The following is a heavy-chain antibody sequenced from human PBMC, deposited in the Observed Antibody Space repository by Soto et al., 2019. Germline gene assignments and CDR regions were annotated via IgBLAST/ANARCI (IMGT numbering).Heavy chain of an antibody. D-gene: IGHD3-9*01. V-gene: IGHV4-31*03. CDR3: AREVLYYDILTGYSSHYGMDV. CDR2: IYYSGST. Sequence: QVQLQESGPGLVKPSQTLSLTCTVSGGSISSGGYYWSWIRQHPGKGLEWIGYIYYSGSTDYNPSLQSRVTITVDTSKNQFSLKLSSVTAADTAVYYCAREVLYYDILTGYSSHYGMDVWGQGTTVTVSS. CDR1: GGSISSGGYY. J-gene: IGHJ6*02.